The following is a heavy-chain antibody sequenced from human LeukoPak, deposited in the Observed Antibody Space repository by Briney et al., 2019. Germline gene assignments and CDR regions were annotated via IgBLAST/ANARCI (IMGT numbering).Heavy chain of an antibody. CDR1: GFTFSSYA. CDR2: IKEDGSDN. V-gene: IGHV3-7*04. Sequence: PGGSLRLSCAASGFTFSSYAMSWVRQAPGKGLEWVANIKEDGSDNNYVDSVKGRFTISRDNAKNSLFLQMNSLRAEDTALYYCARGGGAPDYWGQGTLVTVSS. D-gene: IGHD3-16*01. CDR3: ARGGGAPDY. J-gene: IGHJ4*02.